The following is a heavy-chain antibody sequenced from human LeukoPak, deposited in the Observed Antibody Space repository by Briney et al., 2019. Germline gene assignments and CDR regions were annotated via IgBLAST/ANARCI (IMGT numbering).Heavy chain of an antibody. CDR1: GFTFSSYA. V-gene: IGHV3-23*01. CDR3: AKLTGTRISMIVVVIRSAGYFDY. D-gene: IGHD3-22*01. Sequence: GGSLRLSCAASGFTFSSYAMSWVRQAPGKGLEWVSAISGSGGSTYYADSVKGRFTISRDNSKNTLYLQMNSLRAEDTAVYYCAKLTGTRISMIVVVIRSAGYFDYWGQGNLVTVSS. J-gene: IGHJ4*02. CDR2: ISGSGGST.